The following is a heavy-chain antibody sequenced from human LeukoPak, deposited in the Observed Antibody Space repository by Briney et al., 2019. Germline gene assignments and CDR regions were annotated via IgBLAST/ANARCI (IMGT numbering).Heavy chain of an antibody. CDR3: ARQTSSSSRVDF. V-gene: IGHV5-51*01. D-gene: IGHD6-6*01. J-gene: IGHJ4*02. CDR2: IYPGDSDT. CDR1: GYMFSNYW. Sequence: GESLKISCKGSGYMFSNYWIGWVRQMPGKSLEWMGTIYPGDSDTTYSPSLQGQVTISADKSISTAYLQWNSLKDSDTAMYFCARQTSSSSRVDFWGQGTLVTVSS.